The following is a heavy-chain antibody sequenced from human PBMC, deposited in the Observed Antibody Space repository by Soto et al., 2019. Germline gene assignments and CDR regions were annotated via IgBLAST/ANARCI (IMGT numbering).Heavy chain of an antibody. CDR3: ARGYYYDSSGYPEDFDI. V-gene: IGHV1-69*06. Sequence: SVKVSCKASGGTFSSYSVIWLLHAPLQWLEWMGVIIPIFGTANYAQKFQGRVTITADKSTSTAYMEMSSLRSEDTAVYYCARGYYYDSSGYPEDFDIWGQRTMVNVSS. D-gene: IGHD3-22*01. CDR2: IIPIFGTA. J-gene: IGHJ3*02. CDR1: GGTFSSYS.